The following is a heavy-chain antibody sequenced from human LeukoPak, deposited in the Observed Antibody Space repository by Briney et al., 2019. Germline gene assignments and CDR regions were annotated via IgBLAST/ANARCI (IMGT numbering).Heavy chain of an antibody. CDR1: GLTFRGYA. D-gene: IGHD6-19*01. J-gene: IGHJ4*02. V-gene: IGHV3-23*01. CDR2: ISGSGDKT. CDR3: AKIQWPNVDMFFDH. Sequence: PGGSLRLSCAASGLTFRGYAMNWVRQAPGKGLEWVSSISGSGDKTYYADSLKGRFTISRDDYKNTVYLQMNSLRVEDTAIYYCAKIQWPNVDMFFDHWGQGSLVTVSS.